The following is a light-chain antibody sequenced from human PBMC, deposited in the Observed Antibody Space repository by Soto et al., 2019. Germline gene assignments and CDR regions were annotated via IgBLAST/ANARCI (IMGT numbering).Light chain of an antibody. V-gene: IGKV3-15*01. Sequence: EIVMTQSPATLSVSPGERATLSCRASQSVSSNLAWYQQKPGQAPRLLIYVTSTRATGIPARFSGSGSGTDFNPPISTLQAEDFAVSYCQQYNKWPPTFGGGTKVEIK. J-gene: IGKJ4*01. CDR2: VTS. CDR3: QQYNKWPPT. CDR1: QSVSSN.